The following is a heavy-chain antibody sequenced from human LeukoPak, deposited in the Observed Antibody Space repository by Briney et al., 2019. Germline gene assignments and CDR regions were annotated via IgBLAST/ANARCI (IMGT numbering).Heavy chain of an antibody. J-gene: IGHJ4*02. CDR2: ISFTSSTI. V-gene: IGHV3-48*02. CDR1: GFTFSSYS. D-gene: IGHD6-19*01. CDR3: AKEGPMLAGLNYFDY. Sequence: GGSLRLSCAASGFTFSSYSMNWVRQAPGKGLEWVSYISFTSSTIYYADSVKGRFTISRDNAKNSLYLQMNSLRDEDTAVYFCAKEGPMLAGLNYFDYWGQGTLVTVSS.